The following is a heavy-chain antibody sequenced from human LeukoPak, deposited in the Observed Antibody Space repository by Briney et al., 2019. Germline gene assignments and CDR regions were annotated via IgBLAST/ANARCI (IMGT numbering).Heavy chain of an antibody. V-gene: IGHV3-23*01. CDR3: AKMVREFYTISYYFDY. CDR1: GFTFSSYA. CDR2: ISGSGAGT. Sequence: PGGSLRLSCAVSGFTFSSYAMNWARQAPGKGLEWVSGISGSGAGTYYADSVKGRFTISRDNSKNTLYLKMNSLRAEDTAVYYCAKMVREFYTISYYFDYWGQGTLVTVSS. D-gene: IGHD2-8*01. J-gene: IGHJ4*02.